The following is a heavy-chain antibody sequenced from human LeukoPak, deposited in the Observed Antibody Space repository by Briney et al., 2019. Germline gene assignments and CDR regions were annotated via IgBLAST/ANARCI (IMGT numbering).Heavy chain of an antibody. V-gene: IGHV4-59*01. CDR1: GGSISSYY. CDR2: IYYSGST. D-gene: IGHD3-3*01. CDR3: ARGYDFWSGYYTPHYHYYYMDV. Sequence: SETLSLTCTVSGGSISSYYWSWIRQPPGKGLEWIGYIYYSGSTNYNPSLKSRVTISVDTSKNQFSLKLSSVTAADTAVYYCARGYDFWSGYYTPHYHYYYMDVWGKGTTVTVSS. J-gene: IGHJ6*03.